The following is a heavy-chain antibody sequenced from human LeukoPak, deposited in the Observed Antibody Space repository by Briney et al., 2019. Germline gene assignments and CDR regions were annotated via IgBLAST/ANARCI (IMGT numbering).Heavy chain of an antibody. Sequence: ASVKDSRKVSGYTLTELSMHWVRQAPGKGLEWMGGFDPEDGETIYAQKFQGRVTMTEDTSTDTAYMELSSLRSEDTAVYFCATNGELAILFDYWGQGTLVTVSS. CDR3: ATNGELAILFDY. V-gene: IGHV1-24*01. CDR1: GYTLTELS. CDR2: FDPEDGET. J-gene: IGHJ4*02. D-gene: IGHD3-10*01.